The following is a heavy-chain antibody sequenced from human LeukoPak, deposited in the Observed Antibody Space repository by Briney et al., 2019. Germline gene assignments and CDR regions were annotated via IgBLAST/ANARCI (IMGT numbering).Heavy chain of an antibody. CDR2: VSGSGGST. Sequence: PGGSLRLSCAASGFTFSSYAMSGVRQAPGKGLEWVSTVSGSGGSTYYADSVKGRFTISRDNSQNTLYLQMNSLRAEDTAVYYYAKADLRYSGYESTIDYWGQGTLVTVSS. CDR1: GFTFSSYA. J-gene: IGHJ4*02. CDR3: AKADLRYSGYESTIDY. D-gene: IGHD5-12*01. V-gene: IGHV3-23*01.